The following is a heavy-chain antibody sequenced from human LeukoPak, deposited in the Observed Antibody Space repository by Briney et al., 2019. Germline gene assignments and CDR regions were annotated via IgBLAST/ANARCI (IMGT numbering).Heavy chain of an antibody. D-gene: IGHD6-19*01. J-gene: IGHJ4*02. Sequence: SQTLSVTCAISGESVSSKNGAWNSIRQSPSRGLEWLRRTYYRSKWYNEYAESMEGRITINPDTSKNQFSLHLNSVTPEDTAVYYCARDEGNSGWYTFDYWGQGTLVTVSS. CDR3: ARDEGNSGWYTFDY. CDR1: GESVSSKNGA. V-gene: IGHV6-1*01. CDR2: TYYRSKWYN.